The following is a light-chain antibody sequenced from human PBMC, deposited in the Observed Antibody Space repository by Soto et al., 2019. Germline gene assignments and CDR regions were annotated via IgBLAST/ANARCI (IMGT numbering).Light chain of an antibody. CDR2: GAS. CDR1: QSISSIY. V-gene: IGKV3-20*01. CDR3: QQYGGSPSYT. J-gene: IGKJ2*01. Sequence: EIVLTQSPGTLSLSPGERATLSCRASQSISSIYLAWYQQKPGQAPRLLIYGASSRATGIPDRFSGSGSGTDFTLTISRLEPEDFAVYSCQQYGGSPSYTFGQGTKLEIK.